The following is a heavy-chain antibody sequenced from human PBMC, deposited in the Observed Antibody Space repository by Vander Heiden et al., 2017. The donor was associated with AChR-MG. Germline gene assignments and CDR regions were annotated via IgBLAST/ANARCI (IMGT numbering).Heavy chain of an antibody. CDR1: GGTLSCYY. CDR3: ARDDGPYGMDV. D-gene: IGHD3-3*01. CDR2: IDHSGST. J-gene: IGHJ6*02. V-gene: IGHV4-34*02. Sequence: QVQLQQWGAGLLKPSETLSLTCAVYGGTLSCYYWSLIRQPPGKGLEWIGEIDHSGSTNYNPSLKSRVTMSVDTSKNQFSLKVRSVTAADTAIYYCARDDGPYGMDVWGQGTTVTVSS.